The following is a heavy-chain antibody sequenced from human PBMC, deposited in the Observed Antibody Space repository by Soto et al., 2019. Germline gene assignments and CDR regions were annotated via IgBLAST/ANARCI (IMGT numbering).Heavy chain of an antibody. J-gene: IGHJ4*01. D-gene: IGHD3-10*01. Sequence: QVQLVESGGGVVQPGRSLRLSCAASGFTFSSYAMHWVRQAPGKGLEWVAVISYDGSNKYYADSVKGRFTISRDNSKKPLYLQMNSLRAEDTAVYYCARDPMGRYYGSGSYYFDYWGQEPWSPSPQ. CDR3: ARDPMGRYYGSGSYYFDY. CDR2: ISYDGSNK. CDR1: GFTFSSYA. V-gene: IGHV3-30-3*01.